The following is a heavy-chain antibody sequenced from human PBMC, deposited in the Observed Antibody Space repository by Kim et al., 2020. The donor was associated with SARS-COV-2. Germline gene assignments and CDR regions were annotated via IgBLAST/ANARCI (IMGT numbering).Heavy chain of an antibody. CDR2: ISYDGSNK. CDR1: GFTFSSYA. CDR3: ARVVAAFYYYYGMDV. J-gene: IGHJ6*02. D-gene: IGHD2-15*01. V-gene: IGHV3-30*04. Sequence: GGSLRLSCAASGFTFSSYAMHWVRQAPGKGLEWVAVISYDGSNKYYADSVKGRFTISRDNSKNTLYLQMNSLRAEDTAVYYCARVVAAFYYYYGMDVWG.